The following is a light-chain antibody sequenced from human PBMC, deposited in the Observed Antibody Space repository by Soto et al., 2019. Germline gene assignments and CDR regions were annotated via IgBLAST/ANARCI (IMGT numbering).Light chain of an antibody. CDR3: QKYNSAPWT. J-gene: IGKJ1*01. V-gene: IGKV1-27*01. Sequence: DIQMTQSPSSLSASVGDRVTITCRASQDISKYLAWYQQKPGKAPKLLIYAASTWQSWVPSRFSGSGSGTDFTLTISSLQPEDVATYYCQKYNSAPWTFGQGTKVEIK. CDR1: QDISKY. CDR2: AAS.